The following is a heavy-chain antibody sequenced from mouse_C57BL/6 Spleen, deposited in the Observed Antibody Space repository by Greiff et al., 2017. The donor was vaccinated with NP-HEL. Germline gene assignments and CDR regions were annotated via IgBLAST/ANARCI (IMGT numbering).Heavy chain of an antibody. D-gene: IGHD2-4*01. V-gene: IGHV1-61*01. CDR1: GYTFTSYW. J-gene: IGHJ2*01. CDR2: IYPSDSET. CDR3: AREEDDYDGVSFDY. Sequence: QVQLQQPGAELVRPGSSVKLSCKASGYTFTSYWMDWVKQRPGQGLEWIGNIYPSDSETHYNQKFKDKATLTVDKSSSTAYTQLSSLTSEDSAVYYCAREEDDYDGVSFDYWGQGTTLTVSS.